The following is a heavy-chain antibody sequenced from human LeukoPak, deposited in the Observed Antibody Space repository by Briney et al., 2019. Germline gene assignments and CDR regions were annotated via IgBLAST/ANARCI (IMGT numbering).Heavy chain of an antibody. CDR3: AGQGSQYYYESSGPYYYYYMDG. CDR1: GGSISSSSYY. Sequence: SETLSLTCTVSGGSISSSSYYWSWIRQPPGKGLEWIGEINHSGSTNYNPSLKSRVTISVDTSKNQFSLKLRSVTAADTAVYYCAGQGSQYYYESSGPYYYYYMDGWGTGTTVTISS. V-gene: IGHV4-39*01. CDR2: INHSGST. D-gene: IGHD3-22*01. J-gene: IGHJ6*03.